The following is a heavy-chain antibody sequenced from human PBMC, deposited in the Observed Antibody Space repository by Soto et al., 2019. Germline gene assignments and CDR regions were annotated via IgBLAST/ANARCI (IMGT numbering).Heavy chain of an antibody. D-gene: IGHD2-21*01. Sequence: QITLKESGPTLVKPTQTLTLTCTFSGFSLNTGGLGVGWIRQPPGKAMEWLALIYWDGDKRYSTSLQSRLSITTETSNSQVDLTMTNRYPVDTATSYWVHSRCGGARLRCYSSHYYYGMDVWGQGNTVTVSS. V-gene: IGHV2-5*02. CDR1: GFSLNTGGLG. CDR2: IYWDGDK. J-gene: IGHJ6*02. CDR3: VHSRCGGARLRCYSSHYYYGMDV.